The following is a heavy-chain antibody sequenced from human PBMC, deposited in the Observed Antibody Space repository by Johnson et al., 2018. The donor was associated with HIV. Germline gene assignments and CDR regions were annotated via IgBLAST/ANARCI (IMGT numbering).Heavy chain of an antibody. CDR2: IWYADSTK. CDR3: AKVLTPRVTWGSGDAFDI. Sequence: QVQLVESGGGVVQPGTSLRLSCAASEFPFSNFGMHWVRQAPGKGLEWVAGIWYADSTKMYGDSVKGRFTISRDNSKSTVYLQMNSLRAEDTAVYYCAKVLTPRVTWGSGDAFDIWGQGTKVTVSS. V-gene: IGHV3-33*06. J-gene: IGHJ3*02. D-gene: IGHD5-18*01. CDR1: EFPFSNFG.